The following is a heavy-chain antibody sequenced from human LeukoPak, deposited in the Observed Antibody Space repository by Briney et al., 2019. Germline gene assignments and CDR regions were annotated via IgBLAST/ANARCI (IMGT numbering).Heavy chain of an antibody. D-gene: IGHD6-6*01. V-gene: IGHV4-31*03. CDR1: GGSISSGGYY. J-gene: IGHJ5*02. Sequence: SETLSLTCTVSGGSISSGGYYWSWIRQHPGKGLEWIGYIYYSGSTYYNPSLKSRVTISVDTSKNQFSLKLSSVTAADTAVYYCARELSSVFDPWDQGTLVTVSS. CDR2: IYYSGST. CDR3: ARELSSVFDP.